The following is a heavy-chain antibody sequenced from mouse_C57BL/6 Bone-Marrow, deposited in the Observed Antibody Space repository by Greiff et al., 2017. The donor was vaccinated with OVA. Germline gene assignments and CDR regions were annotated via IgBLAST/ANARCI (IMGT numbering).Heavy chain of an antibody. CDR1: GYTFTSYW. J-gene: IGHJ3*01. D-gene: IGHD3-2*02. CDR2: IDPSDSYT. V-gene: IGHV1-50*01. CDR3: ARMSSSGYSFAY. Sequence: QVHVKQPGAELVKPGASVKLSCKASGYTFTSYWMQWVKQRPGQGLEWIGEIDPSDSYTNYNQKFKGKATLTVDTSSSTAYMQLSSLTSEDSAVYYCARMSSSGYSFAYWGQGTLVTVSA.